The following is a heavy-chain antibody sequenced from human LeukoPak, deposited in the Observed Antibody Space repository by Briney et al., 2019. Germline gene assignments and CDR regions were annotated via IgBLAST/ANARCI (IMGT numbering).Heavy chain of an antibody. CDR2: ISSSGSTI. Sequence: KSGGSLRLSCAASGFTFSDYYMSWIRQAPGKGLEWVSYISSSGSTIYYADSVKGRFTISRDNAKNSLYLQMNSLRAEDTAVYYCARVYHVLLWFGERGGAFDIWGQGTMVTVSS. D-gene: IGHD3-10*01. V-gene: IGHV3-11*04. CDR3: ARVYHVLLWFGERGGAFDI. CDR1: GFTFSDYY. J-gene: IGHJ3*02.